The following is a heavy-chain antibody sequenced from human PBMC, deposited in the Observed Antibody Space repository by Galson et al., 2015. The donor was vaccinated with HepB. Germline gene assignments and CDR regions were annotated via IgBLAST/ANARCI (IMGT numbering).Heavy chain of an antibody. CDR1: GVSVKDSY. V-gene: IGHV3-53*01. J-gene: IGHJ4*02. D-gene: IGHD2-21*02. CDR3: TRDWDCGGDCYSGD. Sequence: ALRLSGAVSGVSVKDSYMSWGGQAPGEGLEWVALIYSSGTTYNPDSVRGRFTITRDNSENTLYLQINSLRVEDTAVYYCTRDWDCGGDCYSGDWGQGTLVTVSS. CDR2: IYSSGTT.